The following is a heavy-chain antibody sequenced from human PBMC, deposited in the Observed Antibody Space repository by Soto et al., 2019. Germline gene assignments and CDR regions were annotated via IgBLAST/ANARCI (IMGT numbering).Heavy chain of an antibody. D-gene: IGHD3-16*01. J-gene: IGHJ6*02. CDR1: GFTFSLYG. Sequence: QVQLVESGGGVVQPGRSLRLSCAASGFTFSLYGMHWVRQAPGKGLEWVAVIWYDGSNKFYADSVKGRFTISRDNSKNTLYLQMNSLRDEDTAVYYCARGLRGISFYGRDVWGQGTTVIVSS. CDR2: IWYDGSNK. V-gene: IGHV3-33*01. CDR3: ARGLRGISFYGRDV.